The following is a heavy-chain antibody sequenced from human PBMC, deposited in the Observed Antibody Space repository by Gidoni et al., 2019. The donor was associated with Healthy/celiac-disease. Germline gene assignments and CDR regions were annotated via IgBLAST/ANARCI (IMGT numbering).Heavy chain of an antibody. CDR3: ARDCSRTSCYEGYYYYGMDV. J-gene: IGHJ6*02. D-gene: IGHD2-2*01. CDR2: IYYSGST. V-gene: IGHV4-39*02. Sequence: QLQLQESGPGLVKPSETLSLSCPVCGGSTSSSSYHWGWIRQPPGKGLEWIGSIYYSGSTYYNPSLKRRVTISVDTAKNQCSRKLSSVTAADTAVYYCARDCSRTSCYEGYYYYGMDVWGQGTTVTVSS. CDR1: GGSTSSSSYH.